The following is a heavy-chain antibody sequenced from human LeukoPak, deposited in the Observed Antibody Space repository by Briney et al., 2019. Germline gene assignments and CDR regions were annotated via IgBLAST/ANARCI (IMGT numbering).Heavy chain of an antibody. CDR2: ISAYNGNT. J-gene: IGHJ4*02. V-gene: IGHV1-18*01. Sequence: ASVKVSCKASGYTFSNHGISWVRQAPGQGLEWMGWISAYNGNTNYAQRLQGRVTMTTDTSTSTAYMELRSLTSDDAAVYYCARAPYDILTGYGGDHWGQGTLVTVSS. CDR3: ARAPYDILTGYGGDH. CDR1: GYTFSNHG. D-gene: IGHD3-9*01.